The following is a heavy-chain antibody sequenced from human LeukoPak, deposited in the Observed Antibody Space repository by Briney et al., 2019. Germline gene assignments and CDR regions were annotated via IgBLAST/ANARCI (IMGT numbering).Heavy chain of an antibody. CDR2: MNSDGSTT. CDR3: ATGGRYYLDN. V-gene: IGHV3-74*01. CDR1: GFTFSSYE. J-gene: IGHJ4*02. Sequence: PGGSLRLSCAASGFTFSSYEMNWVRQAPGKGLVWVSRMNSDGSTTNYADSVKGRFTVSRDNAKNTLFLQMNIVRAEDTAVYYCATGGRYYLDNWGQGTLVTVSS.